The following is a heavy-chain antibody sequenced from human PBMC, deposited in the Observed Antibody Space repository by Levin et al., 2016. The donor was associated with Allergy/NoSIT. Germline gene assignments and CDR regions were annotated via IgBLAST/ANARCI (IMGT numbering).Heavy chain of an antibody. V-gene: IGHV4-34*01. D-gene: IGHD4-17*01. Sequence: SETLSLTCTVSGGSISSYYWSWIRQPPGKGLEWIGEINHSGSTNYNPSLKSRVTISVDTSKNQFSLKLSSVTAADTAVYYCARGVTVTTAPAPYYFDYWGQGTLVTVSS. J-gene: IGHJ4*02. CDR2: INHSGST. CDR3: ARGVTVTTAPAPYYFDY. CDR1: GGSISSYY.